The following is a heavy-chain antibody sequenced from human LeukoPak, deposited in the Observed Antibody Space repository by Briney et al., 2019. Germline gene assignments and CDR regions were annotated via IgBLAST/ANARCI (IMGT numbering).Heavy chain of an antibody. CDR1: GDSISSNGYY. Sequence: PSETLSLTCTVSGDSISSNGYYWGWIRQPHGKGLEWIGTIYYSGSTYYQPSLKSRVTISLDTSKNQFSLNPSSATTADTAVYYCARHSSSWSPGPDYWGQGTLVIVSS. V-gene: IGHV4-39*01. J-gene: IGHJ4*02. D-gene: IGHD6-13*01. CDR2: IYYSGST. CDR3: ARHSSSWSPGPDY.